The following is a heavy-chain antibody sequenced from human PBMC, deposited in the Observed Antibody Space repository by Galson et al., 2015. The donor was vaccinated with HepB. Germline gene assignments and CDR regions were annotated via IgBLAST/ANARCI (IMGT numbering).Heavy chain of an antibody. CDR1: GDSVSSNSAA. CDR2: TYYRSKWYN. J-gene: IGHJ4*02. Sequence: CAISGDSVSSNSAAWNWIRQSPSRGLEWLGRTYYRSKWYNDYAVSVKSRITINPDTSKNQFSLQLNSVTPEDTAVYYCARVTYSSGWYYFDYWGQGTLVTVSS. D-gene: IGHD6-19*01. CDR3: ARVTYSSGWYYFDY. V-gene: IGHV6-1*01.